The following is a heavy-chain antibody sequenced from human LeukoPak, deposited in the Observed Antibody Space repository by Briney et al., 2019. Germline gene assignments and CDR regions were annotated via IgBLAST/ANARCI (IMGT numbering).Heavy chain of an antibody. D-gene: IGHD3-22*01. CDR2: IYYSGST. CDR3: ARETYHYYDSSGYYSDRAFDI. Sequence: SETLSLTCTVSGGSISSGGYYWSWIRQHPGKGLEWIGYIYYSGSTYYNPSLKRRVTISVDTSKNQFSLKLSSVTAADTAVYYCARETYHYYDSSGYYSDRAFDIWGQGTMVTVSS. V-gene: IGHV4-31*03. CDR1: GGSISSGGYY. J-gene: IGHJ3*02.